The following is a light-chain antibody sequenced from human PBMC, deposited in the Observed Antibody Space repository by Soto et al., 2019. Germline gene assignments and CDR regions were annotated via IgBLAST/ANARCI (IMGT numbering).Light chain of an antibody. J-gene: IGLJ1*01. CDR1: SSNIGAGYD. CDR2: GNN. V-gene: IGLV1-40*01. CDR3: QSSDSSLSRV. Sequence: QSVLTQPPSVSGAPGQRVTISCIGSSSNIGAGYDIHWYQQPPGTAPKLLIYGNNNRPSGVPDRFSGSKSGTSASLAITGLQAEDEADYYCQSSDSSLSRVFGTGTKVTVL.